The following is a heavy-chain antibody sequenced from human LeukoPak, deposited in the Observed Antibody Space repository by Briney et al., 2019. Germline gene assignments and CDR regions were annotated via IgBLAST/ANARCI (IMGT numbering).Heavy chain of an antibody. D-gene: IGHD6-19*01. CDR3: AKKSGLGFDY. V-gene: IGHV3-23*01. CDR2: ISGSGGGT. CDR1: GFTFSSSA. Sequence: GGSLRLSCAASGFTFSSSAMTWVRQAPGKGLEWVSGISGSGGGTYYADSVKGRFTVSRDNSKNTMYLQMHSLRAEDTAVYYCAKKSGLGFDYWGQGTLVTVSS. J-gene: IGHJ4*02.